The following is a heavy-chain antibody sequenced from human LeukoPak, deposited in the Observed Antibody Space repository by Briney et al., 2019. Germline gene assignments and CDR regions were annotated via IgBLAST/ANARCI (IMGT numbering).Heavy chain of an antibody. CDR3: AKAPTRYRDGYNKDY. V-gene: IGHV3-11*01. CDR1: GFTFSDYY. Sequence: GGSLRLSCAASGFTFSDYYMSWIRQAPGKGLEWVSYISSSGSTMYYADSVKGRFTISRDNSKNTLYLQMNSLRAEDTAVYYCAKAPTRYRDGYNKDYWGQGTLVTVSS. J-gene: IGHJ4*02. CDR2: ISSSGSTM. D-gene: IGHD5-24*01.